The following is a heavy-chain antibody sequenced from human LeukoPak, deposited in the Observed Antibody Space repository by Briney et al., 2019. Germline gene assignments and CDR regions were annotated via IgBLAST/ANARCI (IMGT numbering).Heavy chain of an antibody. J-gene: IGHJ4*02. V-gene: IGHV3-30*18. D-gene: IGHD2/OR15-2a*01. CDR1: GFTFSSYG. CDR3: AKGGADSMADFDS. Sequence: PGGSLRLSCAASGFTFSSYGMHWVRQAPGKGLEWVAVISYDGSNKYYADSVKGRFTISRDNSKNTLYLQMNSLRVEDTAVYYCAKGGADSMADFDSWGQGTLVTVSS. CDR2: ISYDGSNK.